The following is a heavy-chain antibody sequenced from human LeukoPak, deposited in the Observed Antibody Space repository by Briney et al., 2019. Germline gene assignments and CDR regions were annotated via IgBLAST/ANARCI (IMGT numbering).Heavy chain of an antibody. CDR3: AKDGGSSPNYYYYYGMDV. D-gene: IGHD1-26*01. CDR2: ISKNGDST. Sequence: GGSLRLSCSASGFTFSLYVMHWVRQAPGKGLEYVSGISKNGDSTYYADSVKGRFTISRDNSKNTLYLQMNSLRAEDTAVYYCAKDGGSSPNYYYYYGMDVWGQGTTVTVSS. J-gene: IGHJ6*02. V-gene: IGHV3-64*04. CDR1: GFTFSLYV.